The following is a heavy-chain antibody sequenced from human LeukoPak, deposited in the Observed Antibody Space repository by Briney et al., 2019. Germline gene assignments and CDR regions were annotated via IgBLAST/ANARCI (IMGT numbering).Heavy chain of an antibody. D-gene: IGHD3-22*01. CDR1: GFTFSSYE. J-gene: IGHJ4*02. Sequence: GGSLRLSCAASGFTFSSYEMNWVRQAPGKGLEWLSYISSSGSTIYYADSVKGRFTISRDNARNSLYLQMRSLRAEDTAVYYCATSDYYFEYWGQGTLVTVSS. CDR3: ATSDYYFEY. V-gene: IGHV3-48*03. CDR2: ISSSGSTI.